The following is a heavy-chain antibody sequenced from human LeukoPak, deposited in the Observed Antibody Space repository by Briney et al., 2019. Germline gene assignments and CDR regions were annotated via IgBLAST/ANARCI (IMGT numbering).Heavy chain of an antibody. CDR3: AKLGDSSGYFSNLFDY. J-gene: IGHJ4*02. Sequence: QPGGSLRLSCAASGFTFSSYAMSWVRQAPGKGLEWVSGISGSSGTTHNADSAKGRFTISRDNSKNTLYLQMNSLRAEDTAVYYCAKLGDSSGYFSNLFDYWGQGTLVTVSS. D-gene: IGHD3-22*01. CDR1: GFTFSSYA. V-gene: IGHV3-23*01. CDR2: ISGSSGTT.